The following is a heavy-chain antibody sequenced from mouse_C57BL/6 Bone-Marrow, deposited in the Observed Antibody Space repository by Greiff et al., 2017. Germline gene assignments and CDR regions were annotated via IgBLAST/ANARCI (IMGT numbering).Heavy chain of an antibody. CDR3: ARNYYAMDY. V-gene: IGHV5-6*01. Sequence: EVMLVESGGDLVKPGGSLKLSCAASGFTFSSYGMSWVRQTPDKRLEWVATISSGGSYTYYPDSVKGRFTISRDNAKNTLYLQMSSLKSEDTAMYYCARNYYAMDYWGQGTSVTGSS. CDR2: ISSGGSYT. CDR1: GFTFSSYG. J-gene: IGHJ4*01.